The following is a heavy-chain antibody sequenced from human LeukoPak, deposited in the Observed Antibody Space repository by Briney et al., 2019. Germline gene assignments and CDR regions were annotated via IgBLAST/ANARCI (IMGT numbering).Heavy chain of an antibody. CDR2: IYYTGST. CDR1: GGSISSSTYY. Sequence: SETLSLTCIVSGGSISSSTYYWGWTRQPPGKGLEWIGSIYYTGSTYYNPSLKSRVTISVDTSENQFSLRLSSVTVADTAVYYCARHVVAYDYGDYWGQGTLVTVSS. V-gene: IGHV4-39*01. D-gene: IGHD4-17*01. CDR3: ARHVVAYDYGDY. J-gene: IGHJ4*02.